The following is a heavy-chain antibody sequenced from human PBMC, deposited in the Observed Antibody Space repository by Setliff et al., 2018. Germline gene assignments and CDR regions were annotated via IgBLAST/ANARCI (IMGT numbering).Heavy chain of an antibody. V-gene: IGHV3-7*03. CDR2: INKDGSER. D-gene: IGHD3-22*01. CDR3: ARLALTGYDSSGYYYALEYYYYMDV. J-gene: IGHJ6*03. CDR1: GLIFSNNW. Sequence: GGSLRLSCVASGLIFSNNWMSWVRQAPGKGLEWVTNINKDGSERNYVDSVKGRFTISRDNAKNSVYLQMNSLRADDTAVYYCARLALTGYDSSGYYYALEYYYYMDVWGKGTTVTVSS.